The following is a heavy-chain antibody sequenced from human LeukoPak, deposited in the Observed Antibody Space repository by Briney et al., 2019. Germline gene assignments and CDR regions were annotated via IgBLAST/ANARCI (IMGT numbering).Heavy chain of an antibody. Sequence: PGGSLRLSCAASGFTFSSYWMSWVRRAPGKGLEWVANIKQDGSEKYYVDSVKGRFTISRDNAKNSLYLQMNSLRAEDTAVYYCARGLGDYADYYYYMDVWGKGTTVTVSS. CDR3: ARGLGDYADYYYYMDV. J-gene: IGHJ6*03. V-gene: IGHV3-7*01. CDR1: GFTFSSYW. CDR2: IKQDGSEK. D-gene: IGHD4-17*01.